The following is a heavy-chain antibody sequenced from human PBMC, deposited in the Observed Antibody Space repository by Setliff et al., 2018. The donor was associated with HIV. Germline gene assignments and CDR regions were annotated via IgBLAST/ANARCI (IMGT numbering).Heavy chain of an antibody. Sequence: SETLSLTCAVSGGSISSGGYSWSWIRQPPGKGLEWIGYIYHSGSTYYNPSLKSRVTISVDTSKNQFSLRLSSVTAADTAMYYCARREGYGMDVWGQGTTVTVSS. J-gene: IGHJ6*02. CDR2: IYHSGST. CDR1: GGSISSGGYS. CDR3: ARREGYGMDV. V-gene: IGHV4-30-2*05.